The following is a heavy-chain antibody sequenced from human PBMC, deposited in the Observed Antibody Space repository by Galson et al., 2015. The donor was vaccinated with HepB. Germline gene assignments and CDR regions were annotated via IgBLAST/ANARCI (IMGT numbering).Heavy chain of an antibody. CDR1: GGPFSGYY. CDR2: INHSGST. J-gene: IGHJ5*02. D-gene: IGHD2-2*01. V-gene: IGHV4-34*01. Sequence: TCAVYGGPFSGYYWSWIRQPPGKGLEWIGEINHSGSTNYNPSLKSRVTISVDTSKNQFSLKLSSVTAADTAVYYCARGWGLIQEGYCSSTSCYFGWFDPWGQGTLVTVSS. CDR3: ARGWGLIQEGYCSSTSCYFGWFDP.